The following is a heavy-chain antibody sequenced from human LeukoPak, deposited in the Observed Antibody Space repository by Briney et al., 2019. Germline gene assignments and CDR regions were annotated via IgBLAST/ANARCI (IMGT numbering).Heavy chain of an antibody. D-gene: IGHD2-21*02. CDR1: GFTFSDFE. CDR2: IDGGGGSI. Sequence: PGGSLRLSCAASGFTFSDFEMNWVRQVPGKGLEWVSHIDGGGGSIFYADSVKGRFTVSRDNAKNSLYLQMNSLRVEDTAIYYCARELLLCGGGCNDYWGQGTLVTVSS. CDR3: ARELLLCGGGCNDY. V-gene: IGHV3-48*03. J-gene: IGHJ4*02.